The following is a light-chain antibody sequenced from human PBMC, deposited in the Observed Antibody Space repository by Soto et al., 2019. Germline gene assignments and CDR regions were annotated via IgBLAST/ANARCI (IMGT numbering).Light chain of an antibody. Sequence: DIQMTQSPSSLSASVGDRVTVTCRASQSISTYLNWYQQKPGKAPKLLIYAASTLQSGVPSRFRGSGSGTYFTLAITSLQPEDSATYYCQQSYNTPRTFGQGTKLEIK. J-gene: IGKJ2*01. CDR2: AAS. V-gene: IGKV1-39*01. CDR1: QSISTY. CDR3: QQSYNTPRT.